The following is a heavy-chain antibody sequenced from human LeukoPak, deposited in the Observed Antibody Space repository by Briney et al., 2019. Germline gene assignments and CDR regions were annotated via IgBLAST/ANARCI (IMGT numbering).Heavy chain of an antibody. D-gene: IGHD6-6*01. Sequence: SETLSLTCTISGGSVSDYYWSWIRQSPGKGLEWIGYIYYTGSTTYNPSLKSRVTISADTSKNQFSLKLSSVTAADTAVYYCARDWGVSARPGYMDVWGKGTTVTVSS. J-gene: IGHJ6*03. CDR3: ARDWGVSARPGYMDV. CDR2: IYYTGST. V-gene: IGHV4-59*02. CDR1: GGSVSDYY.